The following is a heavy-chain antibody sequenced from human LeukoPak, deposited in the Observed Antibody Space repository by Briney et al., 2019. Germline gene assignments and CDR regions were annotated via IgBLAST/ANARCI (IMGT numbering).Heavy chain of an antibody. CDR2: ISYDGSNK. D-gene: IGHD3-16*01. Sequence: GGSLRLSCAASGFTFSSYGMHWVRQAPGKGLEWVAVISYDGSNKYYADFVKGRFTISRDNSKNTLYLQMNSLRAEDTAVYYCARLSHSDAFDIWGQGTMVTVSS. J-gene: IGHJ3*02. V-gene: IGHV3-30*03. CDR1: GFTFSSYG. CDR3: ARLSHSDAFDI.